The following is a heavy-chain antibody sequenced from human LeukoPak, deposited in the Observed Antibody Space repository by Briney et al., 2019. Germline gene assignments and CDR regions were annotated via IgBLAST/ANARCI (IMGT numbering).Heavy chain of an antibody. CDR3: ARVPLYDILTGYYPGRFDP. V-gene: IGHV4-59*08. CDR1: GGSISSYY. D-gene: IGHD3-9*01. Sequence: SETLSLTCTVSGGSISSYYWSWIRQPPGQGLECIGNIYYSGSTNYNPSLRSRVTISVDTSKNQFSLKLSSVTAADTAVYYCARVPLYDILTGYYPGRFDPWGQGTLVTVSS. CDR2: IYYSGST. J-gene: IGHJ5*02.